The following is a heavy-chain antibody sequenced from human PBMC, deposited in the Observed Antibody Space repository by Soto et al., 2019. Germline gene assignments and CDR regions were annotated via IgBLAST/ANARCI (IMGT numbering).Heavy chain of an antibody. Sequence: ASVKVSCKASGYTFTSYEINWVRQATGQGLEWMGWMNPNSGNTGYAQKVQGRVTMTRNPPRSTADMELSSLRSEDTAVYYCAIRRERLAFDIGGQGTMVTVSS. CDR1: GYTFTSYE. CDR3: AIRRERLAFDI. D-gene: IGHD1-1*01. J-gene: IGHJ3*02. V-gene: IGHV1-8*01. CDR2: MNPNSGNT.